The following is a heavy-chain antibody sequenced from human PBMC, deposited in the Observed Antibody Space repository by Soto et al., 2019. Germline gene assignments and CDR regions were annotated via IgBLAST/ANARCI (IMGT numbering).Heavy chain of an antibody. CDR2: ISSDGSTT. CDR3: ARVAY. V-gene: IGHV3-74*01. J-gene: IGHJ4*02. CDR1: GFTFSNHR. Sequence: GGSLRLSCAASGFTFSNHRMHWVRQAPGKGLVWVSLISSDGSTTNYADSVRGRFTISRDNAKNTVFLQMNSLGAEDTAVYYCARVAYWGPGTQVTVSS.